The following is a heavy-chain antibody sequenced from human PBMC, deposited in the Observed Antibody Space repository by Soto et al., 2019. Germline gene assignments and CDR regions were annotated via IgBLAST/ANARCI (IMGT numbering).Heavy chain of an antibody. CDR2: MYHSGST. D-gene: IGHD2-2*01. CDR1: GGSISSGDYS. J-gene: IGHJ4*02. V-gene: IGHV4-30-2*01. Sequence: QLQLQESGSGLVKPSQTLSLTCAVSGGSISSGDYSWGWIRQPPGKGLEWIGYMYHSGSTYYNPSLKSRVTISIDRSKNQFSLKLSSVTAADTAVYYCARVPDYWGQGILVTVSS. CDR3: ARVPDY.